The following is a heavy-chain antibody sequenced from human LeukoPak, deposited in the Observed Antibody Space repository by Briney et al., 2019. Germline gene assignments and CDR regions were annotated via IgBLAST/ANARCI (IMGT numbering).Heavy chain of an antibody. Sequence: GASVKVSCKASGYTFTSYYIHWVRQAPEQGLEWMGIINPSGGSTSYAQKFQGRVTMTRDISTSTVYVELSSLRSEDTAVYYCARVLSSGYSDYIDYWGQGTLVTVSS. J-gene: IGHJ4*02. CDR2: INPSGGST. V-gene: IGHV1-46*01. D-gene: IGHD3-22*01. CDR3: ARVLSSGYSDYIDY. CDR1: GYTFTSYY.